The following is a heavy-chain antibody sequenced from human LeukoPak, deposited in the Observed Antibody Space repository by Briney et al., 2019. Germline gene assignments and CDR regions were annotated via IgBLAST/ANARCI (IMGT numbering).Heavy chain of an antibody. CDR3: AKHALRCDCSSTSCYGLYYFDY. CDR1: GGTFSSYA. D-gene: IGHD2-2*01. V-gene: IGHV1-69*01. Sequence: ASVKVSCKASGGTFSSYAISWVRQAPGQGLEWMGGIIPIFGTANYAQKFQGRVTITADESTSTAYMELSRLRSDDTAVYYCAKHALRCDCSSTSCYGLYYFDYWGQGTLVTVSS. J-gene: IGHJ4*02. CDR2: IIPIFGTA.